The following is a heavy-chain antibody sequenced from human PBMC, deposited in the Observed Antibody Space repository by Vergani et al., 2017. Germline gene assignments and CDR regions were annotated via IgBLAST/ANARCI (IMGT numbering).Heavy chain of an antibody. CDR2: IWYDGSNK. D-gene: IGHD1-1*01. Sequence: QVQLVESEGGVVQPGMSLTLSCVASGFTFSSHGMHWVRQAPGKGLEWVAVIWYDGSNKYYGDSVKGRFTISRDNSKNTLYLQMNSLRVEDTAVYYCARWGNEKRRDSWGQGTLVTVSS. J-gene: IGHJ5*01. CDR3: ARWGNEKRRDS. V-gene: IGHV3-33*01. CDR1: GFTFSSHG.